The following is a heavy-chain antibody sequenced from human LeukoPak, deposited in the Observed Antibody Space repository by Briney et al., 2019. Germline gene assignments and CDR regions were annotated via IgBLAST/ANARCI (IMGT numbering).Heavy chain of an antibody. V-gene: IGHV4-38-2*02. D-gene: IGHD3-10*01. J-gene: IGHJ4*02. CDR2: INHSGST. CDR3: ARRRITMVRGRAGGDFDY. CDR1: AYSISSSYY. Sequence: SETLSLTCTVSAYSISSSYYWGWIRQPPGKGLEWIGEINHSGSTNYNPSLKSRVTISVDTSKNQFSLKLSSVTAADTAVYYCARRRITMVRGRAGGDFDYWGQGTLVTVSS.